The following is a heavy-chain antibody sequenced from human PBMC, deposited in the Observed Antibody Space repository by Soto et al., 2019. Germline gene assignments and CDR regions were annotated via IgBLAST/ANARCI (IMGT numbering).Heavy chain of an antibody. Sequence: EVQVVQSGGGLVQPGGSLRLSCAASGFSVASTYMTWVRQAPGRGLRWVSMIHTGGLKHFADFVKGRFSLSRDTSTNTLYLEMNSLRPEDTAVYYCATWGSGSHYLDHWGQGSLVTVSS. CDR1: GFSVASTY. CDR3: ATWGSGSHYLDH. CDR2: IHTGGLK. D-gene: IGHD7-27*01. J-gene: IGHJ4*02. V-gene: IGHV3-53*04.